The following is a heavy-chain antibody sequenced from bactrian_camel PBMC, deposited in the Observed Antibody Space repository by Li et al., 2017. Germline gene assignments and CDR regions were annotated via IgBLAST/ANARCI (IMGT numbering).Heavy chain of an antibody. J-gene: IGHJ4*01. CDR2: AIRDDSST. CDR3: ARGWDWCTD. Sequence: HVQLVESGGGLVQAGGSLRLSCTFSGFIYSGWQMTWVRQAPGKGLEWLGAIRDDSSTIRSASVKGRFTISRDNDKNTLYLQMDSLKTEDTAVYYCARGWDWCTDWGQGTQVTVS. CDR1: GFIYSGWQ. D-gene: IGHD5*01. V-gene: IGHV3S6*01.